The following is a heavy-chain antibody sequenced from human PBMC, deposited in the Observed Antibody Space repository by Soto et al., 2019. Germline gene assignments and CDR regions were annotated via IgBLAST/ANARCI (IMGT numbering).Heavy chain of an antibody. CDR2: ISGSGGST. V-gene: IGHV3-23*01. CDR3: AKEYPSDVLLWFGEVPGYFQH. CDR1: GFTFSSYA. J-gene: IGHJ1*01. D-gene: IGHD3-10*01. Sequence: PGGSLRLSCAASGFTFSSYAMSWVRQAPGKGLEWVSAISGSGGSTYYADSVKGRFTISRDNSKNTLYLQMNSLRAEDTAVYYCAKEYPSDVLLWFGEVPGYFQHWGQGTLVTVSS.